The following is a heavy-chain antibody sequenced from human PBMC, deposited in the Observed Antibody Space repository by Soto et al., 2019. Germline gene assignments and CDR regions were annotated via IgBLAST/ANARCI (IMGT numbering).Heavy chain of an antibody. Sequence: QVQLVESGGGVVQPGRSLRLSCAASGFTFSSYAMHWVRQAPGKGLEWVAVISYDGSNKYYAYSVKGRFTISRDDSKNTLFLQMNSLRPEDTAVYYCARDRKGGDSWFWDYFDYWGQGILVTVAS. CDR3: ARDRKGGDSWFWDYFDY. CDR1: GFTFSSYA. J-gene: IGHJ4*02. D-gene: IGHD6-13*01. CDR2: ISYDGSNK. V-gene: IGHV3-30-3*01.